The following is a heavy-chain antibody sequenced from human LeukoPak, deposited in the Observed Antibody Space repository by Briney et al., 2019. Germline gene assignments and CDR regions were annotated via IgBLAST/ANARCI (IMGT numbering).Heavy chain of an antibody. CDR1: GYTFTSYG. CDR3: ARRFNYYDSSGYYEGFYFDY. J-gene: IGHJ4*02. D-gene: IGHD3-22*01. CDR2: ISAY. Sequence: ASVKVSCKASGYTFTSYGISWVRQAPGQGLEWMGWISAYAQKFQGRVTMTTDTSTSTAYMELRSLRSDDTAVYHCARRFNYYDSSGYYEGFYFDYWGQGTLVTVSS. V-gene: IGHV1-18*01.